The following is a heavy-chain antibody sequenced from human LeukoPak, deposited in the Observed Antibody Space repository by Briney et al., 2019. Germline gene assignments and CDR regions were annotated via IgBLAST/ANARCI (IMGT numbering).Heavy chain of an antibody. CDR3: AKDPEGSGSYYIGTWFDP. Sequence: PGGSLRLSCAASGFTVSSNYMSWVRQAPGKGLEWVSVIYSGGSTYYADSVKGRFTISRDNSKNTLYLQMNSLRAEDTAVYYCAKDPEGSGSYYIGTWFDPWGQGTLVTVSS. D-gene: IGHD3-10*01. CDR1: GFTVSSNY. J-gene: IGHJ5*02. V-gene: IGHV3-66*01. CDR2: IYSGGST.